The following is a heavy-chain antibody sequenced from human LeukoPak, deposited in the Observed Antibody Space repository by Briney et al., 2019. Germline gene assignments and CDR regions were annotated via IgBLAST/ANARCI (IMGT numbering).Heavy chain of an antibody. V-gene: IGHV3-66*01. CDR1: GFTVSSNF. D-gene: IGHD2-21*01. Sequence: PGGSLRLSCAASGFTVSSNFMSWVRQAPGKGLEWVSVIYSGGSTYYADSVKGRFTISRDNSKSTLYLQMNSLRAEDTAVYYCARDAIGVAGMDVWGQGTTVTVSS. CDR2: IYSGGST. J-gene: IGHJ6*02. CDR3: ARDAIGVAGMDV.